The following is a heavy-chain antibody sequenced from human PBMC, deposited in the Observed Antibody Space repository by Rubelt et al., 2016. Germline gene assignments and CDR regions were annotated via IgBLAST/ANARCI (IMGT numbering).Heavy chain of an antibody. D-gene: IGHD5-24*01. Sequence: QVQMVQSGTEVKKPGASVKVSCKASGYTFTGYYMHWVRQAPGQGLEWMGRINPHSGGTNYAQKFQGRVTMTRETSISTAYMELGRLGSDDTAVYYCARGDGYTFGYWGQGTLVTVSS. J-gene: IGHJ4*02. V-gene: IGHV1-2*06. CDR1: GYTFTGYY. CDR3: ARGDGYTFGY. CDR2: INPHSGGT.